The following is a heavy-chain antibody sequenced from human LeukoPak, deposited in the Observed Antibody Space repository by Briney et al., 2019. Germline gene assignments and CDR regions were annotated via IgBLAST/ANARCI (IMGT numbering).Heavy chain of an antibody. D-gene: IGHD1-26*01. CDR2: INPNSGGT. J-gene: IGHJ1*01. CDR3: AREFQVGATVLIWYFQH. V-gene: IGHV1-2*02. CDR1: GYTFTGYY. Sequence: PGASVKVSCKASGYTFTGYYMHWVRQAPGQGLEWMGWINPNSGGTNYAQKFQGRVTMTRDTSISTAYMELSRLRSDDTAVYYCAREFQVGATVLIWYFQHWGQGTLVTVSS.